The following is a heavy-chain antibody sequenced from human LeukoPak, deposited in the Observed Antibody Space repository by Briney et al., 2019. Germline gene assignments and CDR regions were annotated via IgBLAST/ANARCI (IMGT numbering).Heavy chain of an antibody. V-gene: IGHV3-33*01. Sequence: QPGGSLRLSCAASGFSFSSYGMHWVRQAPGKGLEWMAVIWFDGSKKYYADSVEGRFTISRDNSKNTLFLQLNSLTAEDTAMYYCARDPLDEVTAGPLSTPYLDYWGQGILVTVSS. CDR1: GFSFSSYG. J-gene: IGHJ4*02. CDR3: ARDPLDEVTAGPLSTPYLDY. D-gene: IGHD2-21*02. CDR2: IWFDGSKK.